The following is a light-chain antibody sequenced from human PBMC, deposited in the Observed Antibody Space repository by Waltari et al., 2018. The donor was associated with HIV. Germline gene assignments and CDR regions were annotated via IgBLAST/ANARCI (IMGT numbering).Light chain of an antibody. CDR1: SRAIGLYNS. CDR3: SSYTANETLV. Sequence: HSALTQPASVSGSPGQSISISCPGTSRAIGLYNSVSWYQQYPGKAPQVLIYGVNSRPLGISVRFSGSKSGNTASLTISGLQAEDEADYYCSSYTANETLVFGGGTKLTVL. V-gene: IGLV2-14*03. J-gene: IGLJ2*01. CDR2: GVN.